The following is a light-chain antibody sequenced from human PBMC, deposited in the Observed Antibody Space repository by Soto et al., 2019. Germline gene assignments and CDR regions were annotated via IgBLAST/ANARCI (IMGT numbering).Light chain of an antibody. Sequence: DIQMTQSPSTLSASVGDRVVISCRASQSINSWLAWYQQKPGKAPNLLIYVASSLQSEVPSRFSGSGSGTDFTLTITSLQPEDFATYYCQQSYGTPITFGQGTRLEIK. CDR3: QQSYGTPIT. J-gene: IGKJ5*01. CDR1: QSINSW. CDR2: VAS. V-gene: IGKV1-39*01.